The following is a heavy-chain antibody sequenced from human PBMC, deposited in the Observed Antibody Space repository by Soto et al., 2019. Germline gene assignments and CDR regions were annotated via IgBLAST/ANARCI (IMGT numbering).Heavy chain of an antibody. Sequence: GGSLRLSCAASGFTFSSYAMSWVRQAPGKGLEWVSAISGSGGSTYYADSVKGRFTISRDNSKNTLYLQMNSLRAEDTAVYYCARDGEASSSWYRPNYYYYYGMDVWGQGTTVTVSS. D-gene: IGHD6-13*01. V-gene: IGHV3-23*01. CDR1: GFTFSSYA. CDR3: ARDGEASSSWYRPNYYYYYGMDV. J-gene: IGHJ6*02. CDR2: ISGSGGST.